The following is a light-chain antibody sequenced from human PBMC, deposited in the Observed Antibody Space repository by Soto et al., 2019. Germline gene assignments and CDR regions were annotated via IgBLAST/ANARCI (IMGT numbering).Light chain of an antibody. CDR3: QQYNNWRQT. Sequence: IVMTQSPATVSVSPGERATLSCRASQRVSSNVAWYQQKPGQAPRLLLYGASARATGVPARFSGSGSGTQFTLTISSLQSEDFAVYYCQQYNNWRQTFGQGTKVDIK. CDR1: QRVSSN. J-gene: IGKJ1*01. V-gene: IGKV3-15*01. CDR2: GAS.